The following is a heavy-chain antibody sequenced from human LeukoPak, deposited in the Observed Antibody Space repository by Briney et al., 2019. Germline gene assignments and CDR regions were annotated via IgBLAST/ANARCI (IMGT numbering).Heavy chain of an antibody. CDR2: IYYSGST. D-gene: IGHD3-22*01. CDR1: GGSISSGDYY. J-gene: IGHJ4*02. Sequence: SQTLSLTCTVSGGSISSGDYYWSWIRQPPGKGLEWIGYIYYSGSTYYNPSLKSRVTISVDTSKNQFSLKLSSVTAADTAVYYCARGNYYDSSGYLYYFDYWAREPWSPSP. CDR3: ARGNYYDSSGYLYYFDY. V-gene: IGHV4-30-4*08.